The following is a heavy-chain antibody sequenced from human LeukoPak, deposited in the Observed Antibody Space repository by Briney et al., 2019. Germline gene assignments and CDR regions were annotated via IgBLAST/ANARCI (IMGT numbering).Heavy chain of an antibody. CDR2: ISSGSSAI. J-gene: IGHJ6*03. Sequence: GGSLRLSCEASGFTFTTYSMTWVRQAPGKGLEWVSIISSGSSAIFSADALKGRFTISRDDAKNLLYLQMNSLRAEDTAVYYCARANDNYYYYYMDVWGKGTTVTISS. V-gene: IGHV3-21*01. D-gene: IGHD3-9*01. CDR1: GFTFTTYS. CDR3: ARANDNYYYYYMDV.